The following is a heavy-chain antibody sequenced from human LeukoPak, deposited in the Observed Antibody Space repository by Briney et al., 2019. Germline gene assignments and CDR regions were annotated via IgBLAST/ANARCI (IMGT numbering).Heavy chain of an antibody. CDR2: ISSSSSTI. CDR3: ARDYCSGGSCYSLIYRWFDP. V-gene: IGHV3-48*01. Sequence: GGSLRLSCAASGFTFSSYSMNWVRQAPGKGLEWVSYISSSSSTIYYADSVKGRFTISRDDAKNSLYLQMNSLRAEDTTVYYCARDYCSGGSCYSLIYRWFDPWGQGTLVTVSS. J-gene: IGHJ5*02. CDR1: GFTFSSYS. D-gene: IGHD2-15*01.